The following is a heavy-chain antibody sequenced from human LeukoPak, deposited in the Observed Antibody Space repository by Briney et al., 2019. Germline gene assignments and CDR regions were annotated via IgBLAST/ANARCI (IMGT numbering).Heavy chain of an antibody. CDR3: ARDGEVLSSSWFWFDP. V-gene: IGHV4-38-2*02. Sequence: SETLSLTCTVSGYSISSGYYWVWIRQPPGKGLEWIGNIYHSGSTYYNPSLKSRVTISVDTSKNQFSLKVRSVTAADTAVYCCARDGEVLSSSWFWFDPWGQGTLVTVSS. CDR1: GYSISSGYY. J-gene: IGHJ5*02. D-gene: IGHD6-13*01. CDR2: IYHSGST.